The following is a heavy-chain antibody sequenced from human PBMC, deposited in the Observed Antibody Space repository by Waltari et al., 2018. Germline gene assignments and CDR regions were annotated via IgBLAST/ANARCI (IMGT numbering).Heavy chain of an antibody. V-gene: IGHV1-69*14. CDR2: IIPIFGTA. CDR1: GGTFSSSA. J-gene: IGHJ4*02. CDR3: ARRSPHRDGYNYSYFDY. D-gene: IGHD5-12*01. Sequence: QVQLVQSGAEVKKPGSSVKVSCTASGGTFSSSAISWVRQAPGQGLEWMGGIIPIFGTANYAQKFQGRVTITADKSTSTAYMELSSLRSEDTAVYYCARRSPHRDGYNYSYFDYWGQGTLVTVSS.